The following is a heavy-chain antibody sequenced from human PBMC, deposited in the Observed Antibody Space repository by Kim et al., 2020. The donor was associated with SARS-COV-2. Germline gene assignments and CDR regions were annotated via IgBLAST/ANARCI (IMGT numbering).Heavy chain of an antibody. CDR2: INTNTGNP. J-gene: IGHJ6*02. D-gene: IGHD3-9*01. CDR3: ARVDDILTTYGMDV. Sequence: ASVKVSCKASGYTFTSYAMNWVRQAPGQGLEWMGWINTNTGNPTYAQGFTGRFVFSLDTSVSTAYLQISSLKAEDTAVYYCARVDDILTTYGMDVWGQGTTVTVSS. V-gene: IGHV7-4-1*02. CDR1: GYTFTSYA.